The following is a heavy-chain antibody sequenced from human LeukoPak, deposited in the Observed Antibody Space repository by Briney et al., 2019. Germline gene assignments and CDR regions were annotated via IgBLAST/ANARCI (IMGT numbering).Heavy chain of an antibody. CDR2: IRYDGNNI. Sequence: QPGGPLRLSCAASGFTFSTYGMHWVRQAPGKGLEWVAFIRYDGNNIYYADSVKGRFTISRDTSKNTLYLQMNSLRGEDTAVYYCAKDGRPSAPGGYQIDYWGQGTLVTVSS. CDR1: GFTFSTYG. CDR3: AKDGRPSAPGGYQIDY. J-gene: IGHJ4*02. D-gene: IGHD5-18*01. V-gene: IGHV3-30*02.